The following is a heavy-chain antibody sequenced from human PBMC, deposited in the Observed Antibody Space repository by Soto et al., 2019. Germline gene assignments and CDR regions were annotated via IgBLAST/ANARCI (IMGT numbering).Heavy chain of an antibody. J-gene: IGHJ6*02. Sequence: ASVKVCCKASGYTFTSYGMRWVRQATGQGLEWMGWISAYNGNTNYAQKLQGRVTMTTDTSTSTAYMELRSLRSDDTAVYYCARDEGYDILTGYFPPGKSYYGMDVWGQGTTVTVSS. D-gene: IGHD3-9*01. CDR3: ARDEGYDILTGYFPPGKSYYGMDV. V-gene: IGHV1-18*01. CDR1: GYTFTSYG. CDR2: ISAYNGNT.